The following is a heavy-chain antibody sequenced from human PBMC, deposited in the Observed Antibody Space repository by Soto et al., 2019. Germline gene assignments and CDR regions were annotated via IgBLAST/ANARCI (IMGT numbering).Heavy chain of an antibody. CDR3: ATFVTGLEWLPHMIGDY. CDR1: GYTLTELS. CDR2: FDPEDGET. D-gene: IGHD3-3*01. J-gene: IGHJ4*02. V-gene: IGHV1-24*01. Sequence: QVQLVQSGAEVKKPGASVKVSCKVSGYTLTELSMHWVRQAPGKGLEWMGGFDPEDGETIYAQRFQGRVTMTEDTSQDTTYMELSSLRSEDTAVYSCATFVTGLEWLPHMIGDYWGQGTLVTVSS.